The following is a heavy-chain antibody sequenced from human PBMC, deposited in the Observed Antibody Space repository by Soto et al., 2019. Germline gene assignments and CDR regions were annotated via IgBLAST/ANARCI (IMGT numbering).Heavy chain of an antibody. Sequence: GESLKISCKGFDYTFAAYWIGWVRQMPGKGLEWMGTINPGDSDVRYSPPFEGQVTISADKSINTAYLQWSSLKASDTAMYYCARQSSMVRGRAYGIDVWGQGTTVTVSS. V-gene: IGHV5-51*01. D-gene: IGHD3-10*01. CDR1: DYTFAAYW. J-gene: IGHJ6*02. CDR3: ARQSSMVRGRAYGIDV. CDR2: INPGDSDV.